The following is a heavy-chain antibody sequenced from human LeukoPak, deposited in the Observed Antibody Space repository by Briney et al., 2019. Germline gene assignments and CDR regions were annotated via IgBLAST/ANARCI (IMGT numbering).Heavy chain of an antibody. D-gene: IGHD3-22*01. J-gene: IGHJ4*02. Sequence: SETLSLTCTVSGGSIRSYYWSWIRQPAGKGLEWIGRIYTSGSTNYNPSLKSRVTMSVDTSKNQFSLKLSSVTAADTAVYYCARDWYYYDSSGYYFDYWGQGTLVTVSS. CDR3: ARDWYYYDSSGYYFDY. CDR2: IYTSGST. CDR1: GGSIRSYY. V-gene: IGHV4-4*07.